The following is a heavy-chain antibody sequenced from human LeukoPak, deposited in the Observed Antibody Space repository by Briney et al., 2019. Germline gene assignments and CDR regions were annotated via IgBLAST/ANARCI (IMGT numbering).Heavy chain of an antibody. J-gene: IGHJ4*02. CDR2: ISGSGGST. V-gene: IGHV3-23*01. D-gene: IGHD2-21*02. CDR3: AKGPLAYCGGDCYSSADY. Sequence: GGSLRLSCAASGFTFSSYAMSWVRQAPGKGLEWVSAISGSGGSTYCADSVKGRFTISRDNSKNTLYLQMNSLRAEDTAVYYCAKGPLAYCGGDCYSSADYWGQGTLVTVSS. CDR1: GFTFSSYA.